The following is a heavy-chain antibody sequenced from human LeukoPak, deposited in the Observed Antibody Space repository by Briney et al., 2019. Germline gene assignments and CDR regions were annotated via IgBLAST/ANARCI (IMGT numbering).Heavy chain of an antibody. D-gene: IGHD3-22*01. V-gene: IGHV3-21*01. J-gene: IGHJ4*02. CDR2: ISTSGSYI. CDR3: ARHISDYDTSAQAFDY. Sequence: GGCLRLSCAASGFTFSTYRMNWVHQAPGKGLEWVSSISTSGSYIYYADSVKGRFTISRDNAKNSLYLQMNSLRAEDTAVYYCARHISDYDTSAQAFDYWGQGTQVTVSS. CDR1: GFTFSTYR.